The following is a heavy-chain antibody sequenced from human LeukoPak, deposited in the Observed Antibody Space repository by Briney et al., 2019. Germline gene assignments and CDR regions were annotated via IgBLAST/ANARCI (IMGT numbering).Heavy chain of an antibody. J-gene: IGHJ4*02. CDR2: VSHSGGST. CDR1: GFTFSSYA. CDR3: AKGNNYGPVDY. V-gene: IGHV3-23*01. Sequence: GGSLRLSCAASGFTFSSYAMSWVRRAPGKGLEWVSTVSHSGGSTYFADSVKGRFTISRDNSKNTLYLQMNSLRAEDTAVYYCAKGNNYGPVDYWGQGTLVTVSS. D-gene: IGHD5-18*01.